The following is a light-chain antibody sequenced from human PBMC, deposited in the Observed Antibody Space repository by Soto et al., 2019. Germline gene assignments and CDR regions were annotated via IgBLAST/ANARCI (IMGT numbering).Light chain of an antibody. CDR3: QQRTSWPPT. CDR1: QNVNNH. Sequence: EIVLTQSPATLSLSPGERATLSCKASQNVNNHLVWYQQKSGQAPRLVIYDTSTSASDFPARFSGRGSGTDFTLTISSLEPEDFAVYYCQQRTSWPPTFGQGTRLDIK. J-gene: IGKJ5*01. CDR2: DTS. V-gene: IGKV3-11*01.